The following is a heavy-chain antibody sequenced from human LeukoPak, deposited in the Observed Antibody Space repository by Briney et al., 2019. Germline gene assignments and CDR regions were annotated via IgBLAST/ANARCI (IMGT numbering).Heavy chain of an antibody. CDR1: GYTFTGYY. Sequence: ASVKVSCKASGYTFTGYYMHWVRQAPGQGREWMGWINPNSVGTNYAQKLQGRVTMTRDTSISTAHMELSRLRSDDTAVYYCARDPEWELPYNWFDPWGQGTLVTVSS. D-gene: IGHD1-26*01. CDR2: INPNSVGT. CDR3: ARDPEWELPYNWFDP. J-gene: IGHJ5*02. V-gene: IGHV1-2*02.